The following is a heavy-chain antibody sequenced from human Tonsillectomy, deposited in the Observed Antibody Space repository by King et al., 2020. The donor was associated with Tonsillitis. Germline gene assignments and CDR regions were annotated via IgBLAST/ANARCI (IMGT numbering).Heavy chain of an antibody. Sequence: VQLVESGGGLVQPGGSLRLSCAASGFIFSNYWMNWVRQAPGKGLEWVANLDEDGTNKYYVDSVKGRFTISRDNAKNSLYLQMNSLRAEDTAIYYWVRAISTGEAYWGQGTLVTVSS. J-gene: IGHJ4*02. V-gene: IGHV3-7*04. CDR3: VRAISTGEAY. CDR2: LDEDGTNK. CDR1: GFIFSNYW. D-gene: IGHD2-21*01.